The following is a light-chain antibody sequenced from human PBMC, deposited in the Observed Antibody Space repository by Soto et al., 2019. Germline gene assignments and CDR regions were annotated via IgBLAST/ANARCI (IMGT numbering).Light chain of an antibody. CDR3: SSYSTTGTLV. Sequence: QSALTQPASVSGSPGQSVTISCTGASSDVGGYDYVSWYQQHPGKAPKLILYEVNNRPSGVSNHFSGSKSGNTASLIISGLQADDEADYYCSSYSTTGTLVFGSGTKLTVL. V-gene: IGLV2-14*01. CDR1: SSDVGGYDY. J-gene: IGLJ1*01. CDR2: EVN.